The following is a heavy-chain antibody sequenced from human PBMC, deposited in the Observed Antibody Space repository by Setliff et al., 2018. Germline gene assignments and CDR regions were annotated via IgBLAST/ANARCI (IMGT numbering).Heavy chain of an antibody. V-gene: IGHV3-66*01. CDR3: ARDFHLGIGDGFDL. J-gene: IGHJ3*01. CDR2: IYNNGAT. Sequence: GSLRLSCAASGFTFSNYWMHWVRQAPGKGLEWVSVIYNNGATYYADSVKGRFTISRDNSKNTLYLQMNSLRAEDTAIYYCARDFHLGIGDGFDLWGQGTMVTVSS. CDR1: GFTFSNYW. D-gene: IGHD7-27*01.